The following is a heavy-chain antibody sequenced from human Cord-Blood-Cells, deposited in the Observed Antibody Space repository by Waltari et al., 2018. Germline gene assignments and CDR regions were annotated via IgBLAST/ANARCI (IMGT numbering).Heavy chain of an antibody. CDR3: ARGSSYYYGMDV. Sequence: EVQLVESGGGLVQPGGSLRLSCAASGFTFSSYSMHWVRQAPGKGLVWVSRINSDGSSTSYADSVKGRFTISRDNAKNTLYLQMNSLRAEDTAVYYCARGSSYYYGMDVWGQGTTVTVSS. CDR1: GFTFSSYS. V-gene: IGHV3-74*01. CDR2: INSDGSST. J-gene: IGHJ6*02. D-gene: IGHD2-2*01.